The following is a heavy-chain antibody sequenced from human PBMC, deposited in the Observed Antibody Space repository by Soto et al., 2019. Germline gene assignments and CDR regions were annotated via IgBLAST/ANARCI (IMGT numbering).Heavy chain of an antibody. V-gene: IGHV3-30*18. J-gene: IGHJ4*02. CDR3: AKDRMSSVAGDFDY. Sequence: QVQLVESGGGVVQPGRSLRLSCAASGFTFSSYGMHWVRQAPGTGLGWVAVISYDGSNKYYADSVKGRFTISRDNSKNTLYLQMNSLRAEDTAVYYCAKDRMSSVAGDFDYWGQGTLVTVSS. D-gene: IGHD6-19*01. CDR1: GFTFSSYG. CDR2: ISYDGSNK.